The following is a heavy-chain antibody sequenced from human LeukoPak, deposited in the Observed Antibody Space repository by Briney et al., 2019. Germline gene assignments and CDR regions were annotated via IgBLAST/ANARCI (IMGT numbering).Heavy chain of an antibody. J-gene: IGHJ4*02. CDR3: ASDSPPDY. Sequence: GGSLRLSCAASGFTFSTYTMNWVRQAPGKGLEWVSSISSSGSYMYYADSLKGRFTISRDNAKNSLSLQMNSLRAEDTAVYYCASDSPPDYWGQGTLVTVSS. V-gene: IGHV3-21*01. CDR1: GFTFSTYT. CDR2: ISSSGSYM.